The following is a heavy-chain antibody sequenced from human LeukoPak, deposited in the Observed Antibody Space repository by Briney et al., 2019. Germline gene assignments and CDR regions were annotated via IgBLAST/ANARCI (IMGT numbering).Heavy chain of an antibody. V-gene: IGHV2-5*02. D-gene: IGHD2/OR15-2a*01. Sequence: SGPTLVKPPQTLTLTCTFSGVALSTSGVGVVWIRQPPGKALEWLALIYLDDDKRYTPSLKSKLTSTQDTSKNQVVLTMTNMDTVETATYYCAHRDPGIRYFDYWGQGTLVTVSS. CDR3: AHRDPGIRYFDY. CDR2: IYLDDDK. J-gene: IGHJ4*02. CDR1: GVALSTSGVG.